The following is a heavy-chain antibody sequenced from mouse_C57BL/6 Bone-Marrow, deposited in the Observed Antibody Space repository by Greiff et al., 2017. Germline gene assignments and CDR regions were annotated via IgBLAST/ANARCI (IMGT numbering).Heavy chain of an antibody. CDR2: LYPGSGST. D-gene: IGHD1-1*01. V-gene: IGHV1-55*01. J-gene: IGHJ2*01. Sequence: QVQLQQPGAELVKPGASVKMSCKASGYTFTSYWITWVKQRPGHGLEWIGDLYPGSGSTNYNEKYKSKATMTVDTSSSTAYMQLSSLTSEDSAVYYCASPSGGSFFDYWGQGTTLTVSS. CDR1: GYTFTSYW. CDR3: ASPSGGSFFDY.